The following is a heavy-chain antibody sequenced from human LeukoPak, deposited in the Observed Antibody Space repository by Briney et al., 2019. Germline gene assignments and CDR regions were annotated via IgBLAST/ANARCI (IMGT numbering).Heavy chain of an antibody. CDR3: ARDLSRVAARRATDY. Sequence: ASVKVSCKASGYTFTGYYMHWVRQAPGQGLEWMGWINPNSGGTNYAQKFQGRVTMTRDTSISTAYMELSRLRSDDTAVYYCARDLSRVAARRATDYWGQGTLVTVSS. J-gene: IGHJ4*02. CDR2: INPNSGGT. CDR1: GYTFTGYY. D-gene: IGHD6-6*01. V-gene: IGHV1-2*02.